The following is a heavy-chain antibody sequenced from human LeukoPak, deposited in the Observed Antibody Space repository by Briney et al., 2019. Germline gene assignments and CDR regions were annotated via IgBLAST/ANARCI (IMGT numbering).Heavy chain of an antibody. CDR2: IRAGSDVA. CDR1: AFTFSRFA. D-gene: IGHD6-25*01. J-gene: IGHJ4*02. V-gene: IGHV3-23*01. Sequence: GGSLRLSCAASAFTFSRFAMSWVRQAPGKGLEWVSAIRAGSDVAYYADFVKGRFTISRDNSKNMLFLQMNSLKVEDTAIYFCAPDWIDDDSGIDQWGQGTLVTVSA. CDR3: APDWIDDDSGIDQ.